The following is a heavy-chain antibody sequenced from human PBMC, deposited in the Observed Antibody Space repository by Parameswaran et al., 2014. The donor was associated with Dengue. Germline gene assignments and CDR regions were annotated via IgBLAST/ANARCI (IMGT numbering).Heavy chain of an antibody. D-gene: IGHD3-22*01. V-gene: IGHV1-8*01. Sequence: WVRQAPGQGLEWMGWMNPNSGNTGYAQKFQGRVTMTRSTSISTAYMELSSLRSDDTAVYYCARSPYYYDDSGNMGLLYYYGMDVWGQGTTVTVSS. CDR3: ARSPYYYDDSGNMGLLYYYGMDV. CDR2: MNPNSGNT. J-gene: IGHJ6*02.